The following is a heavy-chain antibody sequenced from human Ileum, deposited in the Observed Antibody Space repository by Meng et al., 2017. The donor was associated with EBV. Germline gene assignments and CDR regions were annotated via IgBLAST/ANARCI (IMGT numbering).Heavy chain of an antibody. V-gene: IGHV6-1*01. CDR1: GDSVSSDKTA. CDR3: ATSRIAKFDR. Sequence: QLPRQEPGPGLVQPSQSLSLSCVISGDSVSSDKTAWNWIRQSPSRGLEWLGRTYRRSRWYYDYALSVKSRINISPDTSKNQVSLQLNSVTDEDTGIYYCATSRIAKFDRWGQGTLVTVSS. CDR2: TYRRSRWYY. J-gene: IGHJ5*02.